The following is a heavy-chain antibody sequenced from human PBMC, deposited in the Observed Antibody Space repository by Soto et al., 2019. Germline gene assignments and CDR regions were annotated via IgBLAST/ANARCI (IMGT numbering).Heavy chain of an antibody. D-gene: IGHD3-10*01. CDR2: ISWNSGSI. CDR1: GFTFEDYA. Sequence: EVQLVESGGGLVQPGRSLRLSCAASGFTFEDYAMHWVRQAPGKGLEWVSGISWNSGSIGYADSVKGRFTISRDNAKNSLYLQMNSLRAEDTALYYCAKVYGSGSYYGNIGGFDYWGQGTLVTVSS. V-gene: IGHV3-9*01. J-gene: IGHJ4*02. CDR3: AKVYGSGSYYGNIGGFDY.